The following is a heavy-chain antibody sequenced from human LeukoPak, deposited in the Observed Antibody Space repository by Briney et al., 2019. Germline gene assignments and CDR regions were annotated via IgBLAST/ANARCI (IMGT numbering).Heavy chain of an antibody. CDR1: GGTFSSYA. V-gene: IGHV1-69*13. J-gene: IGHJ4*02. CDR3: AGAAGERDELDY. D-gene: IGHD3-16*01. CDR2: IIPIFGTA. Sequence: ASVKVSCKASGGTFSSYAISWVRQAPGQGLEWMGGIIPIFGTANYAQKFQGRVTITADESTSTAYMELSSPRSEDTAVYYCAGAAGERDELDYWGQGTLVTVSS.